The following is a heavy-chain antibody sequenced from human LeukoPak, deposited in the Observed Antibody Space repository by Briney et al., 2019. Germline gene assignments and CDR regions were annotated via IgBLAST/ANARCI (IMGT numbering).Heavy chain of an antibody. D-gene: IGHD3-22*01. CDR3: AKDEGTYYYDSSGYPDY. V-gene: IGHV3-30*18. CDR1: GFTFSSYG. Sequence: PGRSLRLPCAASGFTFSSYGMHWVRQAPGKGLEWVAVISYDGSNKYYADSVKGRFTISRDNSKNTLYLQMNSLRAEDTAVYYCAKDEGTYYYDSSGYPDYWGQGTLVTVSS. CDR2: ISYDGSNK. J-gene: IGHJ4*02.